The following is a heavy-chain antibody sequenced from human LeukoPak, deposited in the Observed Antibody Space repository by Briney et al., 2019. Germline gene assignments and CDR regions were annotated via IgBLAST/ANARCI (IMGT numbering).Heavy chain of an antibody. CDR2: IWYDASNK. D-gene: IGHD2-21*02. Sequence: PGGSLRLSCAASGFTFSNYGMHWVRQAPGKGLEWVAVIWYDASNKYCSDSVKGRFTISRDNAKKSLYLQMTSLTAEDTAVYYCARDRGAYCGGDCYLGFDYWGRGTLVTVSS. CDR3: ARDRGAYCGGDCYLGFDY. V-gene: IGHV3-33*01. CDR1: GFTFSNYG. J-gene: IGHJ4*01.